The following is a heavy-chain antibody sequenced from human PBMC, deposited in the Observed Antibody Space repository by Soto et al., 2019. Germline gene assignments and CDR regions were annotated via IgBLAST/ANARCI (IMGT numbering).Heavy chain of an antibody. CDR1: GATFHSYG. D-gene: IGHD4-17*01. V-gene: IGHV1-69*01. J-gene: IGHJ5*02. Sequence: QWQLAQSGSEVKKPGSSVNVSCKALGATFHSYGIIWVRHAPGQELEWMGGIIPICHTAYYAQKFQGSVTITADESTTTAYMELSSMTSDDTDLYYCATDRVPLDYADSEACGPAALLPGSS. CDR3: ATDRVPLDYADSEA. CDR2: IIPICHTA.